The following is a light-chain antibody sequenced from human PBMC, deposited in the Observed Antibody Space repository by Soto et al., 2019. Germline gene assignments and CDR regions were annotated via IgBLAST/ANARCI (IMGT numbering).Light chain of an antibody. V-gene: IGKV2-30*02. CDR2: KVS. CDR1: QSLVHSDGIAY. J-gene: IGKJ5*01. CDR3: MVGTRLPIT. Sequence: GVLLQSKLSLPVTLGQPASISCRSNQSLVHSDGIAYFSRFKKRPGRSPRRLIYKVSNRDSGVPARFSVSGSGTDFALKISWVQAEDVVVYYSMVGTRLPITFGQGTRLEI.